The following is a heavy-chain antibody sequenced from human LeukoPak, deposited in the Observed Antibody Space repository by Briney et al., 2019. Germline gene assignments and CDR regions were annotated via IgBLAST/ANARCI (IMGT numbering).Heavy chain of an antibody. CDR1: GGTFSSYA. D-gene: IGHD3-16*02. Sequence: EASVKVSCKASGGTFSSYAISWVRQAPGQGLEWMGRIIPIFGIANYAQKFQRRVTITADKSTSTAYMELSSLRSEDTAVYYCARAGLGELSLFDYWGQGTLVTVSS. CDR2: IIPIFGIA. J-gene: IGHJ4*02. CDR3: ARAGLGELSLFDY. V-gene: IGHV1-69*04.